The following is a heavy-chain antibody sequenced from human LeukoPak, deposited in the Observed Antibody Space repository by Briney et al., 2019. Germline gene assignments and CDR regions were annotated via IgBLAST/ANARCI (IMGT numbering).Heavy chain of an antibody. CDR3: ARWRQQPDYNYYYYMDV. CDR2: INPNSGGT. V-gene: IGHV1-2*06. J-gene: IGHJ6*03. D-gene: IGHD6-13*01. Sequence: ASVKVSCKASGYTFTGYYMHWVRQAPGQGLEWMGRINPNSGGTNYAQKFQGRVTKTRDTSISTAYMELSSLRSDDTAVYYCARWRQQPDYNYYYYMDVWGKGTTVTVSS. CDR1: GYTFTGYY.